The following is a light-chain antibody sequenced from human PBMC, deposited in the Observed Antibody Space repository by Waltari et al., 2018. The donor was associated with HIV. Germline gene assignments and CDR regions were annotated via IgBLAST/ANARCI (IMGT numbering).Light chain of an antibody. CDR3: QQRRNWPLT. J-gene: IGKJ4*01. V-gene: IGKV3-11*01. CDR2: GAS. CDR1: QSVRSS. Sequence: EIVLTQSLDTLSLSPGERATLSCWASQSVRSSLAWYQQKPGQPPRLLIYGASNRATGIPARFSGSGSGTDFTLTISSLEPEDFAVYYCQQRRNWPLTFGGGTKVEIK.